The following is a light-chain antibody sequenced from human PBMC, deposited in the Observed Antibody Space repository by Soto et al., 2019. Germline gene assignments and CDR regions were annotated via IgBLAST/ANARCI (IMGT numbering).Light chain of an antibody. CDR3: SSYRTSNTRQIV. Sequence: QSVLTQPASVSGSPGQSITISCTGTSSDVGSYNYVSWYQHHPGKAPKLMIYDVSNRPSGVSNLFSGSKSGNTASLSISGLQPEDEADYYCSSYRTSNTRQIVCGTGTKVTVL. CDR2: DVS. V-gene: IGLV2-14*03. CDR1: SSDVGSYNY. J-gene: IGLJ1*01.